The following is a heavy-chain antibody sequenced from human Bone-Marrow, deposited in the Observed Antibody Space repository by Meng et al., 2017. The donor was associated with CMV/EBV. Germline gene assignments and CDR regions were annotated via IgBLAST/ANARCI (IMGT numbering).Heavy chain of an antibody. V-gene: IGHV3-23*01. CDR2: ITGNGVDT. D-gene: IGHD1/OR15-1a*01. Sequence: EVERLEAGGDFVQPGGSLRLSCAASGFTFSDFAMNWVRQAPGKELEWVSSITGNGVDTYYADSVKGRFTISRDNAKNSLYLQMNTLRAEDTATYYCTRTTRVPEYWGQGTLVTVSS. CDR3: TRTTRVPEY. CDR1: GFTFSDFA. J-gene: IGHJ4*02.